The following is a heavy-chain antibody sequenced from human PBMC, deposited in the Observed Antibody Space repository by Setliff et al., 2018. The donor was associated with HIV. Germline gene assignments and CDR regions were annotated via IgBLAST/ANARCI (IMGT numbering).Heavy chain of an antibody. CDR3: ARGPIDFYDRVYFDC. J-gene: IGHJ4*02. V-gene: IGHV5-51*01. CDR1: GYSFTTYW. CDR2: IWPDDSDT. D-gene: IGHD3-22*01. Sequence: GESLKISCKGSGYSFTTYWVGWVRQMPGNGLEWMGLIWPDDSDTRYSPSFQGQVTISADKSISTAYLQWSSLKASDTAMYYCARGPIDFYDRVYFDCWGQGSLVTVSS.